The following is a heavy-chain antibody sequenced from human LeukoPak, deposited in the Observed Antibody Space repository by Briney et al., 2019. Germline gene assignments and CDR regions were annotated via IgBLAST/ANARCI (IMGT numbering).Heavy chain of an antibody. CDR1: GFTFDDYA. Sequence: GRSLRLSCAASGFTFDDYAMHWVRQAPGKGLEWVAGISWNSGSIGYADSVKGRFTISRDNAKNSLYLQMISLRAEDMALYYCAKGSYSSGWYYFDYWGQGTLVTVSS. V-gene: IGHV3-9*03. J-gene: IGHJ4*02. D-gene: IGHD6-19*01. CDR3: AKGSYSSGWYYFDY. CDR2: ISWNSGSI.